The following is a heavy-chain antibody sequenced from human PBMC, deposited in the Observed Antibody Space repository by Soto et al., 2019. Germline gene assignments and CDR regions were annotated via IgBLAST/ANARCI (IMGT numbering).Heavy chain of an antibody. J-gene: IGHJ4*02. Sequence: EVQLVESGGGLAQPGGSLRVSCAASGFSFSNYLMHWVRQVPGKGLVWVSRINSDGSSTNYADSVKGRFNISRDNAKNTLNLQMSSLRAEDTAVYFCARGRGSSGWYFDYWGQGTLVTVSS. CDR1: GFSFSNYL. V-gene: IGHV3-74*01. D-gene: IGHD6-19*01. CDR2: INSDGSST. CDR3: ARGRGSSGWYFDY.